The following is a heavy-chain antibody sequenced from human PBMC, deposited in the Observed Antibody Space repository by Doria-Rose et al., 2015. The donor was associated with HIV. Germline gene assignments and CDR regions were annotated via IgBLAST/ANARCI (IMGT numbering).Heavy chain of an antibody. D-gene: IGHD3-10*01. J-gene: IGHJ6*03. V-gene: IGHV4-4*09. CDR2: IYSSGST. CDR3: ARFRPSRGIYYSLDV. Sequence: TCTVSGGSISSYYWNWIRQPPGKGLEWIGYIYSSGSTHYNSSLKSRVTISIDTSKNQFSLKLSSVTAADTAVYYCARFRPSRGIYYSLDVWGKGPRSPSP. CDR1: GGSISSYY.